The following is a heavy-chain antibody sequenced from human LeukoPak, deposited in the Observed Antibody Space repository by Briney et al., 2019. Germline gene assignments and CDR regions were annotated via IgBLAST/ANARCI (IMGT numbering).Heavy chain of an antibody. V-gene: IGHV4-59*08. CDR1: GGSISSYC. CDR3: ARLRSSSWLLIDY. J-gene: IGHJ4*02. CDR2: IYYSGSP. Sequence: SETLSLTCTVSGGSISSYCWTWIRQPPGKGLEWLGYIYYSGSPNYNPSRKSRVPISVDQSQKQSSLNLSSVNGADPAVYYCARLRSSSWLLIDYGGQGTLVTVSS. D-gene: IGHD6-13*01.